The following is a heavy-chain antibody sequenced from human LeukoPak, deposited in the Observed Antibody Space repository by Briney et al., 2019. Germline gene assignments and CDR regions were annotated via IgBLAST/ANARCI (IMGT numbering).Heavy chain of an antibody. CDR3: ARDLGSSYYFDY. CDR1: GFTFSTFA. D-gene: IGHD6-6*01. J-gene: IGHJ4*02. V-gene: IGHV3-7*01. Sequence: GGSLRLSCAASGFTFSTFAMIWVRQAPGKGLEWVANIKQDGSEKYYVDSVKGRFTISRDNAKNTLYLQMNSLRAEDTAVYYCARDLGSSYYFDYWGQGTLVTVSS. CDR2: IKQDGSEK.